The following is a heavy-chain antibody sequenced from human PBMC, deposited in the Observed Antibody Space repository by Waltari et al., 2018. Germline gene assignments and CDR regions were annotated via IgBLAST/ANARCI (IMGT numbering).Heavy chain of an antibody. CDR3: ARGSKNYYFDY. CDR1: VGSINNYY. V-gene: IGHV4-4*07. J-gene: IGHJ4*02. Sequence: QVQLQESGPGLVKPSETLSLTCTVSVGSINNYYWSWIRQPAGKGLEWIGRIYTSGSTKSNPSFKSRVTMSVNTSKNQFSLKLSSVTAADTAVYYCARGSKNYYFDYWGQGTLVTVSS. CDR2: IYTSGST.